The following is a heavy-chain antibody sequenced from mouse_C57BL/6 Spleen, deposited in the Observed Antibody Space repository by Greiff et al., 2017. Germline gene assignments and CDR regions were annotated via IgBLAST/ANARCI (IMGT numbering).Heavy chain of an antibody. Sequence: EVKLVESGAGLVKPGGSLKLSCAASGFTFSSYAMSWVRQTPEKRLEWVAYISSGGDYIYYADTVKGRFTISRDNARNTLYLQMSSLKPEDTAMYYCTRSVTGTFDYWGQGTTLTVSS. CDR1: GFTFSSYA. D-gene: IGHD4-1*01. CDR3: TRSVTGTFDY. V-gene: IGHV5-9-1*02. CDR2: ISSGGDYI. J-gene: IGHJ2*01.